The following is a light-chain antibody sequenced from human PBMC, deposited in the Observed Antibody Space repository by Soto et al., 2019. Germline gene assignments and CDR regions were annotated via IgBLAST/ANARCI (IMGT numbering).Light chain of an antibody. Sequence: QSALTQPASVSGSHGQSITISCTGTSSDVGGYNYVSWYQQHPGKAPKLMIYDVSNRPSGVSNRFSGSKSGNTASLTISGLXAEDEADYYCSSYTSSSTLVVFGTGTKLTVL. CDR1: SSDVGGYNY. J-gene: IGLJ1*01. CDR2: DVS. V-gene: IGLV2-14*01. CDR3: SSYTSSSTLVV.